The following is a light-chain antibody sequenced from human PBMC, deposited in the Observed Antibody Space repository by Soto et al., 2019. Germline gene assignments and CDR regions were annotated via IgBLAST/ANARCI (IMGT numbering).Light chain of an antibody. V-gene: IGKV3-15*01. CDR3: QQYNNWPWT. J-gene: IGKJ1*01. CDR2: GAS. Sequence: EIVMTQSPATLSVSPGERATLSCRASQSVSSNLAWYQQKPGQAPRLLIYGASTRATGIPARFSGSGSGTEFTLTISSLQFEDFAVYYCQQYNNWPWTFGQGTKV. CDR1: QSVSSN.